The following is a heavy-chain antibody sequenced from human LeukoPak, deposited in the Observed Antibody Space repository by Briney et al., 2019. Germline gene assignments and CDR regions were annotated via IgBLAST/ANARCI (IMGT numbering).Heavy chain of an antibody. CDR2: ISSSSSTI. Sequence: PGGSLRLSCSASGFTFSDYYMSWIRQAPGKGLEWVSYISSSSSTIYYADSVKGRFTISRDNAKNSLYLQMNSLRAEDTAVYYCARGGRWLPTNDDAFDIWGQGTMVTVSS. D-gene: IGHD3-22*01. V-gene: IGHV3-11*04. J-gene: IGHJ3*02. CDR1: GFTFSDYY. CDR3: ARGGRWLPTNDDAFDI.